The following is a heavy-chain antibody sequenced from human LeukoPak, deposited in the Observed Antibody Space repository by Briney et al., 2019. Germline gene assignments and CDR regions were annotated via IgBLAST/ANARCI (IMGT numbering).Heavy chain of an antibody. Sequence: PSETLSLTCTVSGGSISSSSYYWGWIRQPPGKGLEWIGYIYYSGSTYYNPSLKSRVTISVDTSKNQFSLKLSSVTAADTAVYYCASASLPGIAVAGKGYYYYYGMDVWGQGTTVTVSS. CDR2: IYYSGST. CDR3: ASASLPGIAVAGKGYYYYYGMDV. V-gene: IGHV4-31*03. D-gene: IGHD6-19*01. CDR1: GGSISSSSYY. J-gene: IGHJ6*02.